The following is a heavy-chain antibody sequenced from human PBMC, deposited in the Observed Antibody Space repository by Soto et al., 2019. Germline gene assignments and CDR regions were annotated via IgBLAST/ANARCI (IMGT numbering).Heavy chain of an antibody. Sequence: QVQLVQSGAEVQEPGASVRVSCKASGYTFTNFYIHWVRQAPGQGLEWMGIHNPSGGSTKYAQKHQGRVTMTRDTSTSTVYMELSGLKSGATAVYYCARLLVPYCGGDCFSGFDYWGQGTLVTVSS. CDR2: HNPSGGST. CDR1: GYTFTNFY. V-gene: IGHV1-46*01. D-gene: IGHD2-21*02. J-gene: IGHJ4*02. CDR3: ARLLVPYCGGDCFSGFDY.